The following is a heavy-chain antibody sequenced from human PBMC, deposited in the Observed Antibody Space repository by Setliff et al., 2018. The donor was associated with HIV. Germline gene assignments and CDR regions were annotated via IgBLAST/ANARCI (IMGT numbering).Heavy chain of an antibody. CDR3: ARFSLLYPPPLSSGAFDI. J-gene: IGHJ3*02. V-gene: IGHV4-61*09. CDR1: GGSISGDNYY. Sequence: PSETLSLTCTVSGGSISGDNYYWTWIRQSAGKGLEWIGHIYTNGYTNYNPSLKSRVTISFDTSQNQFSLKLNSLTAADTAVYYCARFSLLYPPPLSSGAFDIWGQGTMVTVSS. CDR2: IYTNGYT. D-gene: IGHD2-2*01.